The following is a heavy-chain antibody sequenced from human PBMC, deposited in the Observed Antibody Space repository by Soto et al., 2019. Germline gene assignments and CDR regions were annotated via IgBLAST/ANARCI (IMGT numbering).Heavy chain of an antibody. D-gene: IGHD1-26*01. Sequence: SETLSLTCAVSGGSISSGGYSWSLIRQPPGKGLEWIGYIYHSGSTYYNPSLKSRVTISVDRSKNQFSLELSSLRSEDTAVYYCATVGAPPNDYWGQGTLVTVSS. CDR2: IYHSGST. J-gene: IGHJ4*02. V-gene: IGHV4-30-2*02. CDR3: ATVGAPPNDY. CDR1: GGSISSGGYS.